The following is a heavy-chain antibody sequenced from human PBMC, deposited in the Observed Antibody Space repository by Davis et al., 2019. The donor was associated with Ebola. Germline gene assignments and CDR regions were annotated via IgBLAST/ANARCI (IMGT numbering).Heavy chain of an antibody. CDR2: INPYSGVT. CDR3: ATPGPYCTGSSCWRYNLDV. CDR1: GYTFTTYA. J-gene: IGHJ6*03. Sequence: ASVKVSCKASGYTFTTYAMNWVRQAPGQGLEWMGRINPYSGVTNYAQKFQGRVTMTRDTSINTAYIELSRLRSDDTAIYYCATPGPYCTGSSCWRYNLDVWGKGTTVTVSS. D-gene: IGHD2-8*02. V-gene: IGHV1-2*06.